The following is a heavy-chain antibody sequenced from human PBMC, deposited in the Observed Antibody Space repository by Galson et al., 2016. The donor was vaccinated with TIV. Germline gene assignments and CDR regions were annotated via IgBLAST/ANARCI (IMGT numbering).Heavy chain of an antibody. CDR1: GYNFTDYY. CDR2: VDPEDGQT. Sequence: VKVSCKVSGYNFTDYYLHWMQQAPGKGFEWMGHVDPEDGQTKYAPKFQGRVTMSADTSMDAAYMELTSLRSEDTAIYFCTTVRLRGSGGMDVWGQGTTVIVSS. CDR3: TTVRLRGSGGMDV. D-gene: IGHD2-8*01. V-gene: IGHV1-69-2*01. J-gene: IGHJ6*02.